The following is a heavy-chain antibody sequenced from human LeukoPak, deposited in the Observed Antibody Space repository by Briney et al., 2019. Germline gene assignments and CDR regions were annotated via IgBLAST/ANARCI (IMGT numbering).Heavy chain of an antibody. V-gene: IGHV3-30*02. J-gene: IGHJ3*02. CDR3: AKVWPPLIVATDDAFNI. CDR1: GFTFSSYG. Sequence: GGSLRLSCAASGFTFSSYGMHWVRQAPGKGLEWVAFIRYDGSNKYYADSVKGRFTISRDNSKNTLYLQMNSLRAEDTAVYYCAKVWPPLIVATDDAFNIWGQGTMVTVSS. CDR2: IRYDGSNK. D-gene: IGHD5-12*01.